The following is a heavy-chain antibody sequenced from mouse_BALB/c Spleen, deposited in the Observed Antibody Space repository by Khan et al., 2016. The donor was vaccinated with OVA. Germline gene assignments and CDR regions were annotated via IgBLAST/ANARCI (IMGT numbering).Heavy chain of an antibody. CDR2: IYPGSGNT. Sequence: QVQLQQSGTELARPGASVKLSCKASGYTFTDYYITWVKQRSRQGLEWIGEIYPGSGNTYYNENFKVTASLTADKSSNTVYMELTSLTTEDSAVYFCARVETTSLDCWGQGTTLTVSS. CDR1: GYTFTDYY. D-gene: IGHD2-1*01. CDR3: ARVETTSLDC. V-gene: IGHV1-77*01. J-gene: IGHJ2*01.